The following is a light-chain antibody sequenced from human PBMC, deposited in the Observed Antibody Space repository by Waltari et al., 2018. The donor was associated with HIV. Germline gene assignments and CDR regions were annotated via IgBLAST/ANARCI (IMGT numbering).Light chain of an antibody. CDR3: SSYTSSSTLVV. V-gene: IGLV2-14*03. J-gene: IGLJ2*01. CDR2: DVS. Sequence: QSALTKPASVSGSPGQSITISCTGTSSDVGGYNYVPWYQQPPGKAPKLMIYDVSKRPSGVSNRFSGSKSGNTASLTISGLQAEDEADYYCSSYTSSSTLVVFGGGTKLTVL. CDR1: SSDVGGYNY.